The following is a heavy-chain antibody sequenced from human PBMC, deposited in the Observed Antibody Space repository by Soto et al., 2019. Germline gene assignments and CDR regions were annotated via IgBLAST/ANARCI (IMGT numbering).Heavy chain of an antibody. CDR1: GGTFSSYA. D-gene: IGHD2-2*01. V-gene: IGHV1-69*01. CDR3: ARMDCSSTSCYEGGYYGMDV. Sequence: QVQLVQSGAEVKKPGSSVKVSCKASGGTFSSYAISWVRQAPGQGLEWMGGNIPIFGTANYAQKFQGRVTITADESTSTAYMEQSSLRSEDTAVYYCARMDCSSTSCYEGGYYGMDVWGQGTTVTVSS. CDR2: NIPIFGTA. J-gene: IGHJ6*02.